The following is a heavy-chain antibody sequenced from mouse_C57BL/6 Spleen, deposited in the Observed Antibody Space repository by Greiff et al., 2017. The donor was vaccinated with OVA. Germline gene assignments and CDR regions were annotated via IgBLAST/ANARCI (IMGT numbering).Heavy chain of an antibody. CDR2: IHPNSGST. D-gene: IGHD2-3*01. J-gene: IGHJ2*01. CDR3: ARSGDGYSYYFDY. Sequence: QVQLQQPGAELVKPGASVKLSCKASGYTFTSYWMSWVKQRPGQGLEWIGMIHPNSGSTNYNEKFKSKATLTVDNSSSTAYMQLSSLTSEDSAVYYCARSGDGYSYYFDYWGQGTTLTVSS. V-gene: IGHV1-64*01. CDR1: GYTFTSYW.